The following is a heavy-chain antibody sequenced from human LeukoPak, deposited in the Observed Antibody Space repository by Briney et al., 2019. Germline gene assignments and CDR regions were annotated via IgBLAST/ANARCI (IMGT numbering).Heavy chain of an antibody. CDR2: MNPNSGNT. D-gene: IGHD5-24*01. CDR1: GYTFTSYD. Sequence: GASVKVSCKASGYTFTSYDINWVRQATGQGLEWMGWMNPNSGNTGYAQKFQGRVTMTRNTCISTAYMELSSLRSEDTAVYYCARRRDGYNYHYYYYMDVWGKGTTVTVSS. J-gene: IGHJ6*03. CDR3: ARRRDGYNYHYYYYMDV. V-gene: IGHV1-8*01.